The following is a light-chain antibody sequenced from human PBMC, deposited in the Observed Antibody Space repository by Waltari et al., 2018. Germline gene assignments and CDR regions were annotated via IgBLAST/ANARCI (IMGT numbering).Light chain of an antibody. V-gene: IGLV2-11*01. CDR2: DVT. CDR3: CSYAGRYSYV. Sequence: QSALTQPRSVSGSPGQSVTISCTGASGDVGGYNYVSWYQQPPGKAPKLMIYDVTKRPSGVPDRCSGSKSGDTASLTIAGLRAEEEADYYCCSYAGRYSYVFGTGTKVTVL. CDR1: SGDVGGYNY. J-gene: IGLJ1*01.